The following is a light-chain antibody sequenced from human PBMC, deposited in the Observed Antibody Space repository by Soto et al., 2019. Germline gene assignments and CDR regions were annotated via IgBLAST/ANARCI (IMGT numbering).Light chain of an antibody. CDR3: RSYTSSSTRV. V-gene: IGLV2-14*01. J-gene: IGLJ1*01. CDR2: DVS. Sequence: QSALTQPASVSGSPGQSITISCTGASSDVGGYNYVSWYQQHPGKAPKLMIYDVSDRPSGVSNRFSGSKSGNTASLTISGLQAEDEADYYCRSYTSSSTRVFGTGTKPTVL. CDR1: SSDVGGYNY.